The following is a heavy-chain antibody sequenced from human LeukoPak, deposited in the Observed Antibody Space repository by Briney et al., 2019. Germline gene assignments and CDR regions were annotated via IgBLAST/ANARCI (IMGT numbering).Heavy chain of an antibody. CDR1: GYTFTGYC. J-gene: IGHJ4*02. Sequence: ASVKVSCKASGYTFTGYCMHWVRQAPGQGLEWMGWINPNSGGTNYAQKFQGRVTMTRDTSISTAYMELSRLRSDDTAVYYCARVDDSSGYYPPLDYWGQGTLATVSS. CDR3: ARVDDSSGYYPPLDY. D-gene: IGHD3-22*01. V-gene: IGHV1-2*02. CDR2: INPNSGGT.